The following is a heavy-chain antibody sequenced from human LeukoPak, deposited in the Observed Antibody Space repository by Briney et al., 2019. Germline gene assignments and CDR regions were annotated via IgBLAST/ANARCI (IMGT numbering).Heavy chain of an antibody. D-gene: IGHD3-22*01. Sequence: GGSLRLSCAASGFTFSSYWMSWVRQAPGKGLEWVANIKQDGSEKYYVDSVKGRFTISRDNAKNSLYLQMNSLRAEDTAVYYCARDGGITMIVVVIPYFDYWGQGTLVTVSS. V-gene: IGHV3-7*01. CDR1: GFTFSSYW. CDR2: IKQDGSEK. J-gene: IGHJ4*02. CDR3: ARDGGITMIVVVIPYFDY.